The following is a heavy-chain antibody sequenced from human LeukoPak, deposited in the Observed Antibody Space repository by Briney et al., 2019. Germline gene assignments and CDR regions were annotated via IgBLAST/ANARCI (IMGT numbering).Heavy chain of an antibody. V-gene: IGHV3-23*01. Sequence: GGSLRLSCAASGFTFSSYAMSWVRQAPGKGLEWVSAISGSGGSTYYADSVKGRFTISRDNSKNTLYLQMNSLRAEDTAVYYCAKPRGACSGGSCYWALFDYWGQGTLVTVSS. CDR2: ISGSGGST. D-gene: IGHD2-15*01. CDR1: GFTFSSYA. J-gene: IGHJ4*02. CDR3: AKPRGACSGGSCYWALFDY.